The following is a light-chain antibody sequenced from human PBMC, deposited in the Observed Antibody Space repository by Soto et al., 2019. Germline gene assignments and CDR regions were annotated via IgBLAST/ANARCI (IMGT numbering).Light chain of an antibody. CDR1: QSVSNN. CDR3: HQYGSSPRP. CDR2: GAS. J-gene: IGKJ5*01. V-gene: IGKV3-15*01. Sequence: EIVMTQSPATLSVSPGETATLSCRASQSVSNNVAWYQQKPGQAPRLLILGASTRATGIPARFSGSGSGTEFTLSISSLQSEDFAVYYCHQYGSSPRPFGQGTRLEIK.